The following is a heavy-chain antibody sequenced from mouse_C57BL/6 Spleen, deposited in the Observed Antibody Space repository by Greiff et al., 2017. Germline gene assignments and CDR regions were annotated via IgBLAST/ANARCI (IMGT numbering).Heavy chain of an antibody. J-gene: IGHJ2*01. CDR3: ARSLTTPYFDY. V-gene: IGHV1-59*01. D-gene: IGHD1-1*01. Sequence: QVQLQQPGAELVRPGTSVKLSCKASGYTFTSYWMHWVKQRPGQGLEWIGVIDPSDSYTNYNQKFKGKATLTVDTSSSTAYMQLSSLTSEDSAVYYCARSLTTPYFDYWGQGTTLTVSS. CDR1: GYTFTSYW. CDR2: IDPSDSYT.